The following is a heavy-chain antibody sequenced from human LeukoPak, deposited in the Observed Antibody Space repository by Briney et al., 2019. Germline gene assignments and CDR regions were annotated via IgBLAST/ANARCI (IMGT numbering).Heavy chain of an antibody. CDR1: GFTFDDYG. J-gene: IGHJ4*02. V-gene: IGHV3-20*04. CDR2: INWNGGST. CDR3: AAYYDSSGYYLW. Sequence: PGGSLRLSCAASGFTFDDYGMSWVRQAPGKGLESVSGINWNGGSTGYADSVKGRFTISRDNAKNSLYLQMNSLRAEDTALYYCAAYYDSSGYYLWWGQGTLVTVSS. D-gene: IGHD3-22*01.